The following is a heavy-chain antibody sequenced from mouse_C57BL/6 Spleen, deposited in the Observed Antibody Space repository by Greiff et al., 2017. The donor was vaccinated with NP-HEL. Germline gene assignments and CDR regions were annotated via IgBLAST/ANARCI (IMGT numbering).Heavy chain of an antibody. J-gene: IGHJ3*01. CDR3: LPPPIYYCGDRVTWFAY. CDR2: IDPETGGT. CDR1: GYTFTDSE. D-gene: IGHD1-1*01. Sequence: VQLQQSGAELVRPGASVTLSCKASGYTFTDSEMHWVKQTPVHGLEWIGAIDPETGGTAYPQKFKGKAILTADKSSSTAYMELRSLTSEDSAVYYCLPPPIYYCGDRVTWFAYWGQGTLVTVSA. V-gene: IGHV1-15*01.